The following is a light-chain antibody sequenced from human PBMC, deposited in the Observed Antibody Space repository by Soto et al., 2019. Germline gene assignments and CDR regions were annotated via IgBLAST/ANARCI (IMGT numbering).Light chain of an antibody. CDR1: SSDVGTYDY. CDR3: ASHTTTNTRV. Sequence: QSALTQPASGSGSPGQSIAISCTGTSSDVGTYDYVSWYQQHPDRAPRLVIYEVSNRPSGVSNRFSGSKSVNTATLTISGLQAEDEADYYCASHTTTNTRVFGTGTKVTVL. V-gene: IGLV2-14*03. J-gene: IGLJ1*01. CDR2: EVS.